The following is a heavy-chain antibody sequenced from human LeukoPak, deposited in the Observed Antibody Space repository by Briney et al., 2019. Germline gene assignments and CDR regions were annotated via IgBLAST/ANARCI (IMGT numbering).Heavy chain of an antibody. CDR3: ARESPYLGYCSSTSCYEGFDY. CDR2: ISSSGSTI. D-gene: IGHD2-2*01. Sequence: GGSLRLSSAASGFTFSDYYMSWIRQAPGKGLEWVSYISSSGSTIYYADSVKGRFTISRDNAKNSLYLQMNSLRAEDTAVYYCARESPYLGYCSSTSCYEGFDYWGQGTLVTVSS. J-gene: IGHJ4*02. CDR1: GFTFSDYY. V-gene: IGHV3-11*01.